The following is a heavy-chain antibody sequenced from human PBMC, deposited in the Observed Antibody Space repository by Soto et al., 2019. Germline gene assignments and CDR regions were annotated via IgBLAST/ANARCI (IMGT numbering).Heavy chain of an antibody. V-gene: IGHV3-53*01. CDR3: HGYGY. D-gene: IGHD5-12*01. CDR2: IDSGGTT. Sequence: EVQVVESGGGLIQPGGSLRLSCVVSGFTVSSTNYMSWVRQAPGKGLEWVSVIDSGGTTFYADSVKGLFTISRDNSKNTLYLQMNCLRAEDTVVYYCHGYGYRGQGTLVTVSS. J-gene: IGHJ4*02. CDR1: GFTVSSTNY.